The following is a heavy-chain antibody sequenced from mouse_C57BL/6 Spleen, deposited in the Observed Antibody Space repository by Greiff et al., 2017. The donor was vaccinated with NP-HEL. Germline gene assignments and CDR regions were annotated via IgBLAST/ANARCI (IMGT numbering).Heavy chain of an antibody. J-gene: IGHJ4*01. CDR2: FYPGSGSI. CDR3: ARHEDGYDDYFYAMDY. V-gene: IGHV1-62-2*01. CDR1: GYTFTEYT. Sequence: LMESGAELVKPGASVKLSCKASGYTFTEYTIHWVKQRSGQGLEWIGWFYPGSGSIKYNEKFKDKATLTADKSSSTVYMELSRLTSEDSAVYFCARHEDGYDDYFYAMDYWGQGTSVTVSS. D-gene: IGHD2-2*01.